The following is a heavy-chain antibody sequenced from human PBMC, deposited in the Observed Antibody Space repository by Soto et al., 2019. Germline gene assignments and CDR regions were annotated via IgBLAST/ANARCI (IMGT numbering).Heavy chain of an antibody. CDR3: ERTSYSYDTNWFDP. J-gene: IGHJ5*02. V-gene: IGHV3-21*01. D-gene: IGHD5-18*01. CDR1: GFTVSRNG. CDR2: ISSSSTYI. Sequence: GGSLRISCAASGFTVSRNGMHWVPQAPGKGLEWVSSISSSSTYIYYADSVKGRFTISRDNAKNSLYLQMNSLRAEDTVVYYYERTSYSYDTNWFDPWGQGTLVTVSS.